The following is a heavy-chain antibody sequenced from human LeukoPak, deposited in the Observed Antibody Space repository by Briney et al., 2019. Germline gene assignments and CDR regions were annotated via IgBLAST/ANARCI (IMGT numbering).Heavy chain of an antibody. CDR3: ARVPPMVRGVIRFDY. Sequence: ASVKVSCKASGYTSTGYYMHWVRQAPGQGLEWMGWINPNSGGTNYAQKFQGRVTMTRDTSISTAYMELSRLRSDDTAVYYCARVPPMVRGVIRFDYWGQGTLVTVSS. J-gene: IGHJ4*02. CDR1: GYTSTGYY. V-gene: IGHV1-2*02. D-gene: IGHD3-10*01. CDR2: INPNSGGT.